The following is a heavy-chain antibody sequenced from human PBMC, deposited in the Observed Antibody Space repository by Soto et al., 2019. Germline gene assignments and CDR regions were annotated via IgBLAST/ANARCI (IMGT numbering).Heavy chain of an antibody. CDR2: ISAYNGNT. V-gene: IGHV1-18*01. CDR1: GYTFTSYG. CDR3: AREPHCGGDCPNPFDY. D-gene: IGHD2-21*01. J-gene: IGHJ4*02. Sequence: ASVKVSCNASGYTFTSYGISWVRQAPGQRLEWMGWISAYNGNTNYAQKLQGRVTMTTDTSTSTAYMELRSLRSDDTAVYYCAREPHCGGDCPNPFDYWGQGTLVTVSS.